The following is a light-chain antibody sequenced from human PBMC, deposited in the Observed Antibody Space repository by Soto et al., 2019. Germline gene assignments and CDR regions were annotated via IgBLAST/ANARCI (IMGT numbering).Light chain of an antibody. J-gene: IGLJ2*01. CDR2: GNT. Sequence: QSVLTQPPSVSGALGQRVTISCTGSSSNIGAGYDVHWYQQLPGTAPKLLIYGNTNRPSGVPDRFSGSKSGTSASLAITGLQAEDVADYYCQSYDSSLSGSVFGGGTKFTVL. V-gene: IGLV1-40*01. CDR1: SSNIGAGYD. CDR3: QSYDSSLSGSV.